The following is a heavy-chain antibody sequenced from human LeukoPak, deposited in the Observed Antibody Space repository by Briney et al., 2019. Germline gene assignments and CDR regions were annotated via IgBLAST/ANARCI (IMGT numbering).Heavy chain of an antibody. J-gene: IGHJ6*03. D-gene: IGHD1-1*01. CDR2: ISGNGATT. CDR1: GLTFSTYA. V-gene: IGHV3-23*01. CDR3: VANMYKYMDV. Sequence: GGSLRLSSAVSGLTFSTYAMSWVRQAPGRGLEWVSSISGNGATTYYADSVKGRFSISRDNSKKTAFLQMNSLRAEDTAVYYAVANMYKYMDVWGNGTTVTVSS.